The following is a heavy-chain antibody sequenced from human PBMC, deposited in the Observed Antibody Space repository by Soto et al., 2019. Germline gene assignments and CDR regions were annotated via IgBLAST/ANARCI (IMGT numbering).Heavy chain of an antibody. CDR3: GRLRVSRMDV. D-gene: IGHD3-10*01. CDR2: IYYSGST. CDR1: ASSISSSSYY. V-gene: IGHV4-39*01. J-gene: IGHJ6*01. Sequence: SQTRSLTCTVSASSISSSSYYSAWIRQPPGKELEWIRSIYYSGSTYYNPSLKSRGTISLYTCKNQFSLKLSSVTDADTAAYYCGRLRVSRMDVWGQGTMVNVSS.